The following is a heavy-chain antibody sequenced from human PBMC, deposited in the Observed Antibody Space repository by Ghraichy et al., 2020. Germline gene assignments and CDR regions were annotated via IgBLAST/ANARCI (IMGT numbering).Heavy chain of an antibody. CDR1: GFTFSNYG. V-gene: IGHV3-7*01. CDR2: IRSDGGEK. J-gene: IGHJ4*02. D-gene: IGHD3-16*01. Sequence: GGSLRLSCAASGFTFSNYGMTWVRQAPGKGLEWVANIRSDGGEKYFVDSVKGRFTISRDNAENSLYLQMNSLRAEDTAVYYCARCYDSIWGSYTLNYWGQGTPVIVSS. CDR3: ARCYDSIWGSYTLNY.